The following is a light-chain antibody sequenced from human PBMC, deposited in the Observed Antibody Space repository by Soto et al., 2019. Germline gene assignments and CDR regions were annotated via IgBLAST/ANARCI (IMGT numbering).Light chain of an antibody. CDR1: QTVSSSY. J-gene: IGKJ1*01. CDR2: GAS. Sequence: EIVMTQSPATLSVSPWERATLSCRASQTVSSSYLAWYQQKPGQAPRLLVYGASNRATGIPDRFSGSGSGTDFTLTISRLEAEDFAMYYCQQYGRTFGQGTKVDNK. V-gene: IGKV3-20*01. CDR3: QQYGRT.